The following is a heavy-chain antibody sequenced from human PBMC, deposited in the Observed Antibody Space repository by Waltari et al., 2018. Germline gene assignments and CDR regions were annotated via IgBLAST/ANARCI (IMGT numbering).Heavy chain of an antibody. Sequence: QVQLVQSGAEVKKPGASVKVSCKVSGYTLTELSRHWVRQAPGKGLEWMGGFEPEDGETIYAQKFQGRVTMTEETSTDTAYMELSSLRSEDTAVYYCATTNPSSIAARTLDYWGQGTLVTVSS. D-gene: IGHD6-6*01. CDR2: FEPEDGET. V-gene: IGHV1-24*01. CDR1: GYTLTELS. J-gene: IGHJ4*02. CDR3: ATTNPSSIAARTLDY.